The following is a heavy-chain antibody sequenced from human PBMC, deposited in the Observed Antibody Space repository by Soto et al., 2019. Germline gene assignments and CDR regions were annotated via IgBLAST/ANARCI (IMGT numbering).Heavy chain of an antibody. CDR3: ARVPGP. CDR2: IYHSGNI. CDR1: GGSISSGGYS. Sequence: QLQLQESGSGLVKPSQTLSLTCAVSGGSISSGGYSWSWIRQPPVKGLEWIGYIYHSGNIYYNPSLMILISVAVDRSKNQFSLKLSSVTAADTAGYYFARVPGPCGQGTLVTVSS. V-gene: IGHV4-30-2*01. D-gene: IGHD7-27*01. J-gene: IGHJ5*02.